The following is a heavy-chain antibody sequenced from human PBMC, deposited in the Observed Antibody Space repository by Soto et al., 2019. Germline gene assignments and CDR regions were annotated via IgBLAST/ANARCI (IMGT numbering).Heavy chain of an antibody. CDR1: GFTFSNYG. CDR2: ISRDGSVR. V-gene: IGHV3-30*18. D-gene: IGHD2-21*01. Sequence: QVQLVESGGGVVQPGRSLRLSCAASGFTFSNYGIHWVRHAPGNGLEWVAVISRDGSVRYYADSVKGRFTISRDNSKNTPSLQVNNLRPEDTAVYYCAKEYCGGHCSSDYFDYWGQGTLVTVSS. J-gene: IGHJ4*02. CDR3: AKEYCGGHCSSDYFDY.